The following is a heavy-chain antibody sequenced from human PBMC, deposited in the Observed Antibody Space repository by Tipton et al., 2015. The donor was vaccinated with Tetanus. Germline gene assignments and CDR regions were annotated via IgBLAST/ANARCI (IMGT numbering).Heavy chain of an antibody. CDR1: GGSISGYY. CDR2: INHSGST. V-gene: IGHV4-34*01. D-gene: IGHD3-16*01. J-gene: IGHJ4*02. Sequence: TLSLTCAVYGGSISGYYWSWIRQPPGKGLEWIGEINHSGSTNYNPSLKSRVTISVDTSKNQFSLKLYSVTAADTAVYYCARDSRVLGPWFYWGQGTLVTVSS. CDR3: ARDSRVLGPWFY.